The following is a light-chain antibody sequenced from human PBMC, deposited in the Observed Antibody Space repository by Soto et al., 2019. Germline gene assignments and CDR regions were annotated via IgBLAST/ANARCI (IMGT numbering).Light chain of an antibody. CDR1: QSISNW. CDR3: QQYDHYPLT. V-gene: IGKV1-5*01. J-gene: IGKJ4*01. Sequence: DLQMTQSPSTLPASVGARVTITCRASQSISNWLAWYQQKPGTAPKVLIYHASNLQSGVPSRFSVIGYGTAGTLTISSLQPDDGATYDGQQYDHYPLTFGGGTKVEIK. CDR2: HAS.